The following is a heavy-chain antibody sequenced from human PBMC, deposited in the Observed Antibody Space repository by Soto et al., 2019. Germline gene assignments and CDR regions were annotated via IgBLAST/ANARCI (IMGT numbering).Heavy chain of an antibody. J-gene: IGHJ4*02. CDR1: GGSMSHYY. CDR3: ARHGYNTGPRDY. D-gene: IGHD5-12*01. Sequence: SETLSLTCTVSGGSMSHYYWSWIRQPPGKGLEWIGYIHYTGSTNYNPYLKSRVTISVDTSKNHFSLKLSSVTAADTAVYYCARHGYNTGPRDYWGQGTLVTVSS. V-gene: IGHV4-59*08. CDR2: IHYTGST.